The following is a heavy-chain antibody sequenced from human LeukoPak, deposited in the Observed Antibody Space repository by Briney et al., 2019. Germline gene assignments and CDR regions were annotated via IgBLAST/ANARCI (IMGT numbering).Heavy chain of an antibody. V-gene: IGHV1-2*02. D-gene: IGHD7-27*01. CDR1: GYTFTGYY. Sequence: ASVKVSCKASGYTFTGYYMHWVRQAPGQGLEWMGWINPNSGGTNYAQKFQGRVTMTRDTSISTAYMELSRLRSDDTAVYYRARDLLAGDGGGILDYWGQGTLVTVSS. CDR3: ARDLLAGDGGGILDY. J-gene: IGHJ4*02. CDR2: INPNSGGT.